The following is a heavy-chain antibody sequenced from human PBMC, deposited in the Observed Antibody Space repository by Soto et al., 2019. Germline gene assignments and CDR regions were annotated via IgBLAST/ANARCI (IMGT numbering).Heavy chain of an antibody. V-gene: IGHV3-49*04. CDR1: GFTVGDYA. CDR2: IRSKAYGGTT. CDR3: TIDPAYIAARPEYYYYYGMDV. J-gene: IGHJ6*02. D-gene: IGHD6-6*01. Sequence: PGGSLRLSCTASGFTVGDYAMSWVRQAPGKGLEWVGFIRSKAYGGTTEYAASVKGRFTIVRDDSKSIAYLQMHSLKTDDTAVYYCTIDPAYIAARPEYYYYYGMDVWGQGTTVTVSS.